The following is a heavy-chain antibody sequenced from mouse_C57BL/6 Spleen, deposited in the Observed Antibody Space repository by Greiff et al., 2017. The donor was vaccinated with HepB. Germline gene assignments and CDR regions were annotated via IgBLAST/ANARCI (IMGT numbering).Heavy chain of an antibody. J-gene: IGHJ2*01. D-gene: IGHD1-1*01. CDR1: GYTFTNYW. CDR3: ARVPTDYGSSYYFDY. Sequence: VQVVESGAELVRPGTSVKMSCKASGYTFTNYWIGWAKQRPGHGLEWIGDIYPGGGYTNYNEKFKGKATLTADKSSSTAYMQFSSLTSEDSAIYYCARVPTDYGSSYYFDYWGQGTTLTVSS. CDR2: IYPGGGYT. V-gene: IGHV1-63*01.